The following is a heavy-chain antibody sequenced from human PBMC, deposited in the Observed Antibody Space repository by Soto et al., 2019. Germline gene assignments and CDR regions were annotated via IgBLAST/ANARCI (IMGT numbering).Heavy chain of an antibody. CDR3: AKLQPPGWIDA. V-gene: IGHV4-61*01. Sequence: QVRLQESGPGLVKPSETLSLTCSVSGDSVTRANAYWIWLRQAPGKGLEWIGYLYNSGSTNYKPSXRXXVSLSLDTSKTQFSVNLTSVTTADSAIYYCAKLQPPGWIDAWGHGTLVAVS. CDR2: LYNSGST. J-gene: IGHJ5*01. D-gene: IGHD4-4*01. CDR1: GDSVTRANAY.